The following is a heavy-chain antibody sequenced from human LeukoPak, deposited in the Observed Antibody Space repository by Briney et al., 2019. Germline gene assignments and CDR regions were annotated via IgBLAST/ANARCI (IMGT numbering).Heavy chain of an antibody. V-gene: IGHV1-3*03. CDR3: ARVHASSGWYFDY. D-gene: IGHD6-19*01. CDR2: INAGNGNT. CDR1: GYTFTSYA. J-gene: IGHJ4*02. Sequence: EASVKVSCKASGYTFTSYAMHWVRQAPGQRLEWMGWINAGNGNTKYSQGFQGRVTITRDTSASTAYMELSSLRSEDMAVYYCARVHASSGWYFDYWGQGTLVTVSS.